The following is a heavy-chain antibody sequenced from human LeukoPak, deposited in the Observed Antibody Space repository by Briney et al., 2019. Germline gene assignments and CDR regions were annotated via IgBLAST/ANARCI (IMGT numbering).Heavy chain of an antibody. J-gene: IGHJ6*03. V-gene: IGHV4-61*02. D-gene: IGHD4-11*01. Sequence: PSQTLSLTCTVSGGSISSGSYYWSWIRQPAGKGLEWIGRIYTSGSTNYNPSLKSRVTISVDTSKNQFSLKLSSVTAADTAVYYCARECYNNYGYYMDVWGKGTTVTVSS. CDR1: GGSISSGSYY. CDR3: ARECYNNYGYYMDV. CDR2: IYTSGST.